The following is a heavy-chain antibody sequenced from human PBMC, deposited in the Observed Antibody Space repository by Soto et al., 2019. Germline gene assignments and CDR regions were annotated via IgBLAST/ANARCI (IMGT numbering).Heavy chain of an antibody. Sequence: GGSLRLSCAASGFTFSSYAMSWVRQAPGKGLEWVSAISGSGGSTYYADSVKGRFTISRDNSKNTLYLQMNSLRAEDTAVYYCAKRRYCSGGSCYSAFGSYWGQGPLVTVSS. D-gene: IGHD2-15*01. CDR3: AKRRYCSGGSCYSAFGSY. CDR2: ISGSGGST. V-gene: IGHV3-23*01. CDR1: GFTFSSYA. J-gene: IGHJ4*02.